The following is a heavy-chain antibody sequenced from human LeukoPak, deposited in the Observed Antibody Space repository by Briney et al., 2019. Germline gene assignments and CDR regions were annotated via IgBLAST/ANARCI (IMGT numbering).Heavy chain of an antibody. D-gene: IGHD5-18*01. Sequence: ASVTVSCKVSGYTLTELSMHWVRQAPGKGLEWMGGFDPEDGETIYAQKFQGRVTMTEDTSTDTAYMEPSSLRSEDTAVYYCATPLGGYSRHLSYYYYGMDVWGQGTTVTVSS. V-gene: IGHV1-24*01. CDR3: ATPLGGYSRHLSYYYYGMDV. CDR2: FDPEDGET. J-gene: IGHJ6*02. CDR1: GYTLTELS.